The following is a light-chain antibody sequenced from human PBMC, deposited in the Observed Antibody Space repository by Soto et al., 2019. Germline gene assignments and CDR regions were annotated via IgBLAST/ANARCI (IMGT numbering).Light chain of an antibody. Sequence: EIVMTQSPATLSVPPGGRATLSCRASQSVSSYLAWYQQRPGQPPRLLIYRASTRATGIPARFSGSGSGTEFSLTIRSLQSEYFAVYYCQQYSTWPPRYTFGQGTKLEI. CDR1: QSVSSY. V-gene: IGKV3-15*01. J-gene: IGKJ2*01. CDR3: QQYSTWPPRYT. CDR2: RAS.